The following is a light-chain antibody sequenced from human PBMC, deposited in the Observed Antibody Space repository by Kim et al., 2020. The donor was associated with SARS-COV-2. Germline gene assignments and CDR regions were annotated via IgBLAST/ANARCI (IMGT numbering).Light chain of an antibody. V-gene: IGLV3-1*01. J-gene: IGLJ2*01. Sequence: SYELTHPPSVSVSPGQTASISCSGDKLGDKYACWYQQRPGQSPVLVIYEDTGRPSGIPERFSASTSGNTATLTISGTQAMDEADYYCQAWDSTTVIFGGGTQLTVL. CDR2: EDT. CDR1: KLGDKY. CDR3: QAWDSTTVI.